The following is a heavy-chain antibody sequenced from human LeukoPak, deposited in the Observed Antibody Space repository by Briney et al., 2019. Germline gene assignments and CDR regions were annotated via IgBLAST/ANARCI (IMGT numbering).Heavy chain of an antibody. CDR1: GFTFSSYS. D-gene: IGHD3-9*01. J-gene: IGHJ4*02. CDR2: ISSSSSYI. V-gene: IGHV3-21*01. Sequence: PGGSLRLSCAASGFTFSSYSMNWVRQAPGKGLEWVSSISSSSSYIYYADSVKGRFTISRDNAKNSLYLQMNSLRAEDTAVYYCARSTFILRYFDWLSDFDYWGQGTLVTVSS. CDR3: ARSTFILRYFDWLSDFDY.